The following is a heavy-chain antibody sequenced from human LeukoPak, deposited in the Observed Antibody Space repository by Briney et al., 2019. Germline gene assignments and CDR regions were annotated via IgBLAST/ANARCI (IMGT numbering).Heavy chain of an antibody. CDR3: AREAGIPPSTQQWPTSVDS. CDR1: GFTFSSSW. CDR2: IKQEGSEK. Sequence: GGSLRLSCVASGFTFSSSWMSCVRQAPGKGLEWVANIKQEGSEKYCVDSVKGRFTISRDNAKNSLYLQMNSLRAEDTAVYYCAREAGIPPSTQQWPTSVDSWGQGTLVTVSS. D-gene: IGHD5-18*01. J-gene: IGHJ4*02. V-gene: IGHV3-7*05.